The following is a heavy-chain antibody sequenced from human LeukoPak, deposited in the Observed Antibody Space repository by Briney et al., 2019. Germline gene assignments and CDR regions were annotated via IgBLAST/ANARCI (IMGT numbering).Heavy chain of an antibody. V-gene: IGHV4-34*01. J-gene: IGHJ4*02. CDR1: GGSFSGYY. CDR2: INHSGST. Sequence: PSETLSLTCAVYGGSFSGYYWSWIRQPPGKGLEWIGEINHSGSTNYNPSLKSRVTISVDTSKNQFSLKLSSVTAADTAVYYCVKAGGFDSSGYYYYLDYWGQGTLVTVSS. CDR3: VKAGGFDSSGYYYYLDY. D-gene: IGHD3-22*01.